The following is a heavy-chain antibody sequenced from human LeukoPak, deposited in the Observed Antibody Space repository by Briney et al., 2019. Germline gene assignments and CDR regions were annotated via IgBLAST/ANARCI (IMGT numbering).Heavy chain of an antibody. CDR3: ARLTAALDY. Sequence: SETLSLTCAVYGGSFSGYYWSWIRQPPGKGLEWIGEINHSGSTNYNPSLKSRVTISVDTSKNQFSLKLRSVTAADTAVYYCARLTAALDYWGQGTLVTVSS. V-gene: IGHV4-34*01. D-gene: IGHD6-13*01. CDR1: GGSFSGYY. J-gene: IGHJ4*02. CDR2: INHSGST.